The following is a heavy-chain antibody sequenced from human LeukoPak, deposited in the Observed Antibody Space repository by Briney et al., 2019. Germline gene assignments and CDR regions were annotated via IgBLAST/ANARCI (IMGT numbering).Heavy chain of an antibody. CDR2: ISASGSRT. J-gene: IGHJ4*02. Sequence: GGSLRLSCAASRFSFSSYAMAWVRQAQGKGLEWVSSISASGSRTYYADSVKGRFTISRDNSKNTLYLQMNSLRAEDTAVYYCAREWELRVYWGQGTLVTVSS. CDR1: RFSFSSYA. CDR3: AREWELRVY. V-gene: IGHV3-23*01. D-gene: IGHD1-26*01.